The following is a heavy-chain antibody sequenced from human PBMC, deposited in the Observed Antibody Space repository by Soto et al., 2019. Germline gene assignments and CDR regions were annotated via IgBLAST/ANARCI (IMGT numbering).Heavy chain of an antibody. CDR1: GYTFSSYY. CDR2: INPSGGST. CDR3: ASTGVRYYYYYMDV. V-gene: IGHV1-46*03. Sequence: KVARKGVGYTFSSYYMPWLRQKTGQGLEWMGIINPSGGSTSYAQKFQGRVTMTRDTSTSTVYMELSSLRSEDTAVYYCASTGVRYYYYYMDVWGKGTTVTVSS. D-gene: IGHD3-10*02. J-gene: IGHJ6*03.